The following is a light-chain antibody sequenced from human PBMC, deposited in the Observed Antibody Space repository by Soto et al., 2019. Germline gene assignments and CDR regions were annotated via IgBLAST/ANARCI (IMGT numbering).Light chain of an antibody. CDR2: EGS. V-gene: IGLV2-23*01. Sequence: QSALTQPASVSGYPGQSITISCTGTRSDVGSYNLVSWYQQHPGKAPKLMIYEGSKRPSGVSNRFSGSKSGNTASLTISGLQAEDEADYYCCSYAGSSTYVFGTGTKLTVL. J-gene: IGLJ1*01. CDR3: CSYAGSSTYV. CDR1: RSDVGSYNL.